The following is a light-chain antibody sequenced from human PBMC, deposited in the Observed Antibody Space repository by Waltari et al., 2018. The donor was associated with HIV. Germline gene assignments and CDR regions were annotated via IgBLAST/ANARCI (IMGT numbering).Light chain of an antibody. Sequence: QSVLTQPPSVYGAPGQRVTISCNGSSSNIGAGCDVKWYQQLPGTAPKLLIYNNSNRPSGVPDRFSGSKSGTSASLAITGLQAEDEADYYCQSYDSSLSGSDVFGTGTKVTVL. CDR3: QSYDSSLSGSDV. CDR1: SSNIGAGCD. CDR2: NNS. V-gene: IGLV1-40*01. J-gene: IGLJ1*01.